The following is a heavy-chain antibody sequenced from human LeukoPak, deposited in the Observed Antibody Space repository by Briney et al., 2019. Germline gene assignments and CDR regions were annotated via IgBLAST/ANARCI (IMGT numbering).Heavy chain of an antibody. CDR3: AKDGRFNYYDSSGYYCCRGPSDY. J-gene: IGHJ4*02. V-gene: IGHV3-23*01. CDR1: GFTFSSYA. D-gene: IGHD3-22*01. CDR2: ISGSGGST. Sequence: PGGSLRLSCAASGFTFSSYAMSWVRQAPGKGLEWVSAISGSGGSTYYADSVKGRFTISRDNSKNTLYLQMNSLRAEDTAVYYCAKDGRFNYYDSSGYYCCRGPSDYWGQGTLVTVSS.